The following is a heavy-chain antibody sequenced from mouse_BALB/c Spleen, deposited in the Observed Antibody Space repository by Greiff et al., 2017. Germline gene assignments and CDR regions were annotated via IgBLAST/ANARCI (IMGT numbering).Heavy chain of an antibody. D-gene: IGHD1-1*01. V-gene: IGHV3-2*02. CDR1: GYSITSDYA. CDR2: ISYSGST. Sequence: EVQRVESGPGLVKPSQSLSLTCTVTGYSITSDYAWNWIRQFPGDKLEWMGYISYSGSTSYNPSLKSRISITRDTSKNQFFLQLNSVTTEDTATYYCARSLYYGSSYGYFDVWGAGTTVTVSS. J-gene: IGHJ1*01. CDR3: ARSLYYGSSYGYFDV.